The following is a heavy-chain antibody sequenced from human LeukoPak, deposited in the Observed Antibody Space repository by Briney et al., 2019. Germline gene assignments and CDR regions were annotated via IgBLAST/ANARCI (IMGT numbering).Heavy chain of an antibody. CDR1: GFTFSSYG. J-gene: IGHJ4*02. CDR3: ARGSGYSSGWDPY. Sequence: GGSLRLSCAASGFTFSSYGMHWVRQAPGKGLEWVADIWYDGSNKYYADSVKGRFTISRDNSKNTLYLQMNSLRAEDTAVYYCARGSGYSSGWDPYWGQGTLVTVSS. D-gene: IGHD6-19*01. V-gene: IGHV3-33*01. CDR2: IWYDGSNK.